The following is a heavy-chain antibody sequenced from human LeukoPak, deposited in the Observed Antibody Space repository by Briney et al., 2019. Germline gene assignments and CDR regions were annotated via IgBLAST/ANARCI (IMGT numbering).Heavy chain of an antibody. V-gene: IGHV3-23*01. CDR2: ISGSGGST. Sequence: PGGSLRLSCAASGFTFSSYAMSWVRQAPGKGLEWVSAISGSGGSTYYADSVKGRFTISRDNSKNTLYLQMDSLRAEDTAVYYCAKREVVAPCFDYWGQGTLVTVSS. D-gene: IGHD3-22*01. CDR1: GFTFSSYA. J-gene: IGHJ4*02. CDR3: AKREVVAPCFDY.